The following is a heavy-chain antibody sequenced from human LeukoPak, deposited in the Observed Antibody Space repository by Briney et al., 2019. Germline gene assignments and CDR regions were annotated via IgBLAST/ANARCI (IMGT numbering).Heavy chain of an antibody. J-gene: IGHJ5*02. CDR2: MNPNSGNT. CDR3: ARDTIFGGIWFDP. CDR1: GYTFTSYA. Sequence: ASLKISCKTSGYTFTSYAINSVRHATGHGLVWMGWMNPNSGNTGYAQKFQGRVTMTRNTSISTAYMELSSLRSEDTAVYYCARDTIFGGIWFDPWGQGTLVTVSS. D-gene: IGHD3-3*01. V-gene: IGHV1-8*01.